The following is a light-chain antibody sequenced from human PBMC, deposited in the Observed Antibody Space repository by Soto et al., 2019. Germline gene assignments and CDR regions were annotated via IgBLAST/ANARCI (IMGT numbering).Light chain of an antibody. J-gene: IGKJ1*01. Sequence: EVVMTQSPATLSVSPGESATLSCRASQSVSSSLAWYQQKPGQAPRLLIYGASTRATGIPARFSGSGSETEFTLIISSLQSEDFAVYYCQQDNNWWTFGQGTKVEIK. CDR1: QSVSSS. V-gene: IGKV3-15*01. CDR2: GAS. CDR3: QQDNNWWT.